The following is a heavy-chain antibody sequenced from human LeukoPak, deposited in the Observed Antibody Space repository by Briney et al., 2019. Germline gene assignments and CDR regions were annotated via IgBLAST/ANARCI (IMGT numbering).Heavy chain of an antibody. J-gene: IGHJ4*02. Sequence: SETLSLTCAVYGGSFSGYYWSWIRQPPGKGLEWIGEINHSGSTNYNPSLKSRVTISVDTSKNQFSLKLSSVTAADTAVYYCARGRASAHVDTAMVYDDWGQGTLVTVSS. CDR2: INHSGST. D-gene: IGHD5-18*01. CDR1: GGSFSGYY. V-gene: IGHV4-34*01. CDR3: ARGRASAHVDTAMVYDD.